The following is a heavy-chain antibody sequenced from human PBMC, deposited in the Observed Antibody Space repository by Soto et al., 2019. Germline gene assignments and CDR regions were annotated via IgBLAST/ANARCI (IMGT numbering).Heavy chain of an antibody. CDR1: GYIFTSYW. J-gene: IGHJ5*02. Sequence: RGESLKISCKGSGYIFTSYWIGWLRQMPGKGLEWMGIIYPGDSETSYSPSFQGQVTISADKSISTAYLQWSSLKASDTAMYYCARQHCSSTTCYSRNWFDPWGQGTLVTVSS. D-gene: IGHD2-2*01. CDR2: IYPGDSET. CDR3: ARQHCSSTTCYSRNWFDP. V-gene: IGHV5-51*01.